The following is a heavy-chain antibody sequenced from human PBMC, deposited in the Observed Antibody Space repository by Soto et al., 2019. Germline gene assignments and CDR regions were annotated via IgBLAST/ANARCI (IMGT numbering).Heavy chain of an antibody. CDR3: TRGAGAPWVRFDS. D-gene: IGHD3-22*01. J-gene: IGHJ4*02. Sequence: KLSETLSLTCGVSGYSITSGFYWGWVRQSPGKGLEWIGSISYSAKTFYNPSLASRFSMAVDTSKNQFSLRLTSVTAADTALYYCTRGAGAPWVRFDSWGQGTPVTVSS. CDR1: GYSITSGFY. CDR2: ISYSAKT. V-gene: IGHV4-38-2*01.